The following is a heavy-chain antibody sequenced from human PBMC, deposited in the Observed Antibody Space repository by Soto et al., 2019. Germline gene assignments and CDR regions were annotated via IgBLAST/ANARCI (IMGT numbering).Heavy chain of an antibody. CDR1: GGSISGSY. D-gene: IGHD2-2*01. V-gene: IGHV4-59*01. CDR2: VYYTGST. CDR3: ARSVAVPWAQIDY. J-gene: IGHJ4*02. Sequence: STETLALTWSVSGGSISGSYLSWIRQSPGKGLEWLGYVYYTGSTNYSPSLRSRVSISVDTSKNEFSLRLRSVTAADTAVYFCARSVAVPWAQIDYRGKGTPVTVSS.